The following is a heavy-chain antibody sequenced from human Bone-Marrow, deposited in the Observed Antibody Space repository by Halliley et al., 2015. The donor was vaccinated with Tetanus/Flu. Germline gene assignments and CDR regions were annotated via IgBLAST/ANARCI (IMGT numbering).Heavy chain of an antibody. CDR3: ARSTGDFGSPPDY. Sequence: WMGWINLNTGDTHHAQKFQGWVTLTRDTPISTAYMELTRLTSADTAVYYCARSTGDFGSPPDYWGQGTLVTVSS. D-gene: IGHD7-27*01. CDR2: INLNTGDT. V-gene: IGHV1-2*04. J-gene: IGHJ4*02.